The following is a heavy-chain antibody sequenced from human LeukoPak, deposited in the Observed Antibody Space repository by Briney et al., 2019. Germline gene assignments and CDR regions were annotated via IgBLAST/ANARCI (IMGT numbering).Heavy chain of an antibody. V-gene: IGHV4-34*01. J-gene: IGHJ3*02. Sequence: SETLSLTCAVYGGSFSGHYWSWIRQPPGQRLEWIGEINHSGSTNYNPPLKSRVTISVDTSKNQFSMKLSSVTATRPAVSECAETITVPAARGTPDASYICGQRKLVTVSS. CDR2: INHSGST. CDR3: AETITVPAARGTPDASYI. D-gene: IGHD2-2*01. CDR1: GGSFSGHY.